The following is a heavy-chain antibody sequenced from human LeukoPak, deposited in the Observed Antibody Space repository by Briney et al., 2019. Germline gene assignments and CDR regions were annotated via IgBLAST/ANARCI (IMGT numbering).Heavy chain of an antibody. D-gene: IGHD4-11*01. CDR2: IIPSFGRA. CDR1: GYIFTSYA. Sequence: SVKVSCKASGYIFTSYAMNWVRQAPGHGLEWMGAIIPSFGRAKYAQKFQDRVSITSDESTSTVYMELSSLRTDDTAIYYCARAGRFSNYDYYYHMDVWGRGTTVIVSS. J-gene: IGHJ6*03. V-gene: IGHV1-69*13. CDR3: ARAGRFSNYDYYYHMDV.